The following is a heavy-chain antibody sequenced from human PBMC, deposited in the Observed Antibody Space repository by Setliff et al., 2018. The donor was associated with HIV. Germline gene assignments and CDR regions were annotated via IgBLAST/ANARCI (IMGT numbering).Heavy chain of an antibody. J-gene: IGHJ4*02. Sequence: PWGSLRLSCAASGFTFRSYAMSWVRQAPGKGLEWVSLISDNGGSTYYADSVKGRFTISRDNSKNTLYLQMNSLRAEDTAVYFCAKGNGWYPYFDYWGRGTLVTVSS. CDR3: AKGNGWYPYFDY. CDR1: GFTFRSYA. V-gene: IGHV3-23*01. CDR2: ISDNGGST. D-gene: IGHD6-19*01.